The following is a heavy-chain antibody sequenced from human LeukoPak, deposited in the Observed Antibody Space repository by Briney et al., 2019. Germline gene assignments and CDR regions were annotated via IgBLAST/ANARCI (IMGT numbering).Heavy chain of an antibody. CDR2: IIPIFGTA. J-gene: IGHJ4*02. CDR3: ARGPGGYYDSSGYLGY. CDR1: GGTFSSYA. D-gene: IGHD3-22*01. Sequence: SVKVSCKASGGTFSSYAISWVRQAPGQGLEWMGGIIPIFGTANYAQKFQGRVTITTDESTSTAYMELSSLRSEDTAVYYCARGPGGYYDSSGYLGYWGQGTLVTVSS. V-gene: IGHV1-69*05.